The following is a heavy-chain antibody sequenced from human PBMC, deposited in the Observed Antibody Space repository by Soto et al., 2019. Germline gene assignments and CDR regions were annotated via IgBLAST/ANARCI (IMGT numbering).Heavy chain of an antibody. CDR1: GYTFISYG. CDR2: ISPYNGNT. V-gene: IGHV1-18*01. D-gene: IGHD5-12*01. CDR3: ARDPTKWLSDAVDI. Sequence: HVQLVQSGAEVKKPGASLKVSCKASGYTFISYGVSWVRQAPGQGLEWLGWISPYNGNTNYAQKFQGRITVTTDTYTSTVYMELRTLRTDDTAVEYCARDPTKWLSDAVDIWYQGTMVVVSS. J-gene: IGHJ3*02.